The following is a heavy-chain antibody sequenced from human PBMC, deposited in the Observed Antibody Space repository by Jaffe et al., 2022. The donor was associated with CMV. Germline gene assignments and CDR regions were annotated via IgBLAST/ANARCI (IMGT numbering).Heavy chain of an antibody. D-gene: IGHD7-27*01. V-gene: IGHV1-3*01. Sequence: QVQLVQSGAEVKKPGASVKVSCKASGYTFTSYAMHWVRQAPGQRLEWMGWINAGNGNTKYSQKFQGRVTITRDTSASTAYMELSSLRSEDTAVYYCARDLGPNENYYMDVWGKGTTVTVSS. CDR1: GYTFTSYA. CDR2: INAGNGNT. CDR3: ARDLGPNENYYMDV. J-gene: IGHJ6*03.